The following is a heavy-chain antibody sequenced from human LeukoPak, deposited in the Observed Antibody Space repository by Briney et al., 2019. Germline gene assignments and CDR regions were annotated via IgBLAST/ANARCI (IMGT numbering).Heavy chain of an antibody. CDR1: GFTFSSYG. V-gene: IGHV3-33*01. CDR2: IWYDGSNK. J-gene: IGHJ6*02. Sequence: PGGSLRLSCAASGFTFSSYGMHWVRQAPGNGLEWVAVIWYDGSNKYYADSVKGRFTISRDNSKNTLYLQMNSLRAEDTAVYYCARDHYGMDVWGQGTTVTVSS. CDR3: ARDHYGMDV.